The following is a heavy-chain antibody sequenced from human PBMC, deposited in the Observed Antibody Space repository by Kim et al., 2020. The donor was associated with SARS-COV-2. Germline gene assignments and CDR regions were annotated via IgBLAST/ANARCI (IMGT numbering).Heavy chain of an antibody. CDR2: SRNSARRYTT. D-gene: IGHD3-16*01. Sequence: GGSLRLSCVASGFSVSDYYMDWVRQAPGKGLEWVGRSRNSARRYTTDYAAPVKGRFSLSRDNSKNSVYLQMNSLNTEDTAVYYCTRGLPLMDMDFWGQGTTVTVSS. V-gene: IGHV3-72*01. CDR1: GFSVSDYY. CDR3: TRGLPLMDMDF. J-gene: IGHJ6*02.